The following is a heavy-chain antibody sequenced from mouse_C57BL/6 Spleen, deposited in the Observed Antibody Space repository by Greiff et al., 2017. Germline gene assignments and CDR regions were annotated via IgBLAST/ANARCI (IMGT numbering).Heavy chain of an antibody. CDR1: GYTFTSYW. D-gene: IGHD2-4*01. V-gene: IGHV1-50*01. Sequence: QVQLKQPGAELVKPGASVKLSCKASGYTFTSYWMQWVKQRPGQGLEWIGEIDPSDSYTNYNQKFKGKATLTVDTSSSTAYMQLSSLTSEDSAVYYCAYYDYDVEDAMDYWGQGTSVTVSS. J-gene: IGHJ4*01. CDR2: IDPSDSYT. CDR3: AYYDYDVEDAMDY.